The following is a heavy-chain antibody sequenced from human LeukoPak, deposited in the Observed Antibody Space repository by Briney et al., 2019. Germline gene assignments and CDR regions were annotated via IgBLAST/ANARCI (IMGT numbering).Heavy chain of an antibody. CDR3: ARLRDQYCTSASCYPGPQNWFDP. CDR2: IFSTGST. V-gene: IGHV4-59*08. CDR1: GVSISNYY. Sequence: SETLSLTCTVSGVSISNYYWSWFRQPPGKGLDWVAYIFSTGSTHYNPSLKSRVTISADTSQNQVSLKLTSVTAADTAVYYCARLRDQYCTSASCYPGPQNWFDPWGQGTLVAVSS. D-gene: IGHD2-2*01. J-gene: IGHJ5*02.